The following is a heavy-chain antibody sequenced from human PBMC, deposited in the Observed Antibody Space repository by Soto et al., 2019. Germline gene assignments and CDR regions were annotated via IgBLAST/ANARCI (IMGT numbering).Heavy chain of an antibody. CDR3: ARGPDSSGYYVFDY. CDR1: GFTFGSFA. Sequence: PGGSLRLSCAASGFTFGSFAMHWVRQTPGKGLQWVAIISYDGSNEYYADSVKGRFTISRDNFKKTLYLQMSSLRAEDTAVYYCARGPDSSGYYVFDYWGPGTLVTVSS. D-gene: IGHD3-22*01. V-gene: IGHV3-30-3*01. CDR2: ISYDGSNE. J-gene: IGHJ4*02.